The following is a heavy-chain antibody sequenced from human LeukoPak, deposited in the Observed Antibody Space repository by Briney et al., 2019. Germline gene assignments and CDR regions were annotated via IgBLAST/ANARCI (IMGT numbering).Heavy chain of an antibody. J-gene: IGHJ4*02. CDR3: ARDRYFIGFDY. V-gene: IGHV4-30-4*01. D-gene: IGHD3-9*01. CDR1: GGSVSSGDYY. Sequence: SQTLSLTCSVSGGSVSSGDYYWSWIRQPPGKGLEWIGYIYYSGSTYYNPSLKSRISISVDTSKNQFSLKLTSVTAADTAVYYCARDRYFIGFDYWGQGTLVTVSS. CDR2: IYYSGST.